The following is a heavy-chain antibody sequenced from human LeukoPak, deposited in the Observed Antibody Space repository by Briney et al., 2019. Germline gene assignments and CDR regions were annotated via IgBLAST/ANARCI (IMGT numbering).Heavy chain of an antibody. J-gene: IGHJ5*02. CDR2: ISSSSSTV. CDR1: GFTFSSYS. V-gene: IGHV3-48*04. CDR3: ARDLGYCSSTSCYRWFDP. D-gene: IGHD2-2*01. Sequence: GGSLRLSCAASGFTFSSYSMNWVRQAPGKGLEWVSYISSSSSTVYYADSVKGRFTISRDNAKNSLYLQMNSLRAEDTAVYYCARDLGYCSSTSCYRWFDPWGQGTLVTISS.